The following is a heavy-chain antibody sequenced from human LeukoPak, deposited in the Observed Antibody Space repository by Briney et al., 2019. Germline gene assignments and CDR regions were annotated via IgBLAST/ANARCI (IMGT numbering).Heavy chain of an antibody. CDR3: ARGAGVITFGGVIVTLNYFDY. J-gene: IGHJ4*02. D-gene: IGHD3-16*02. CDR2: ISAYNGNT. CDR1: GYTFTSYG. Sequence: ASVKVSCKASGYTFTSYGISWVRQAPGQGIEWMGWISAYNGNTNYAQKLQGRVTMTTDTSTSTAYMELRSLRSDDTAVYYCARGAGVITFGGVIVTLNYFDYWGQGTLVTVSS. V-gene: IGHV1-18*01.